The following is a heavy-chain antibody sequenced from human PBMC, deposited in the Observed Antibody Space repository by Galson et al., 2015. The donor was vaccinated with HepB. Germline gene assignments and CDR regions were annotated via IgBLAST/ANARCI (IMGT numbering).Heavy chain of an antibody. CDR1: GGSFSGYY. D-gene: IGHD4-23*01. CDR2: INHSGST. V-gene: IGHV4-34*01. J-gene: IGHJ4*02. CDR3: AREYDYGGRRHKYYFDY. Sequence: LSLTCAVYGGSFSGYYWSWIRQPPGKGLEWIGEINHSGSTNYNPSLKSRVTISVDTSKNQFSLKLSSVTAADTAVYYCAREYDYGGRRHKYYFDYWGQGTLVTVSS.